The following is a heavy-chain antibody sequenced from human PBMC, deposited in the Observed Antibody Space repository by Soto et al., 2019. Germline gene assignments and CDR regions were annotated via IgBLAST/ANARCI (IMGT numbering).Heavy chain of an antibody. D-gene: IGHD3-10*01. J-gene: IGHJ4*02. CDR2: FDPEDGET. Sequence: ASVKVSCKVSGYTLTELSMHWVRQAPGKGLEWMGGFDPEDGETIYAQKFQGRVTMTEDTSTDTAYMDLSSLRSEDTAVYYCATAVYYYGSGSHGFDDWGQGTLVNVSS. V-gene: IGHV1-24*01. CDR1: GYTLTELS. CDR3: ATAVYYYGSGSHGFDD.